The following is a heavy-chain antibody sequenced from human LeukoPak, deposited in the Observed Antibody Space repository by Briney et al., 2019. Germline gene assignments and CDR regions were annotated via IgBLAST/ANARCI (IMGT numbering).Heavy chain of an antibody. Sequence: GGSLRLSCAASGFTFSSYAMHSVRQSPGKGLEYVSAISSNGGSTYSANSVKARFTISKDKCKNTLYLEMGSLRAEDMAVDYCARGAKWTYGSSFTNWFDRGGQGTLVSVPS. D-gene: IGHD6-13*01. J-gene: IGHJ5*02. CDR3: ARGAKWTYGSSFTNWFDR. CDR2: ISSNGGST. CDR1: GFTFSSYA. V-gene: IGHV3-64*01.